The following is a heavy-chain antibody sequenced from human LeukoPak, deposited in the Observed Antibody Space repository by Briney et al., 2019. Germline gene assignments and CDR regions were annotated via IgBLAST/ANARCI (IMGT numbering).Heavy chain of an antibody. J-gene: IGHJ4*02. CDR3: ARESRPELLWFGELLYQSRRVFDY. Sequence: ASVKVSCKASGYTFTGYYMHWVRQAPGQGLEWMGRINPNSGGTNYAQKFQGRVTMTRDTSISTAYMELSRLRSDDTAVYYRARESRPELLWFGELLYQSRRVFDYWGQGTLVTVSS. CDR2: INPNSGGT. V-gene: IGHV1-2*06. D-gene: IGHD3-10*01. CDR1: GYTFTGYY.